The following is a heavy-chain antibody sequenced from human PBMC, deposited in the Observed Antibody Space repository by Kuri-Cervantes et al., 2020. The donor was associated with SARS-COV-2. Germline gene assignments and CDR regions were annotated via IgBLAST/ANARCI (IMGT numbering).Heavy chain of an antibody. CDR3: ARAGAEVTSHFDY. CDR1: GYTFTTYG. CDR2: ISASNGNT. J-gene: IGHJ4*02. V-gene: IGHV1-18*01. D-gene: IGHD2-21*02. Sequence: SVKVSCKASGYTFTTYGISWVRQAPGQGLEWMGWISASNGNTNYAQSLQGRVTITTYSSTSTAYLELRNLRSDDTAVYYCARAGAEVTSHFDYWGQGTLVTVSS.